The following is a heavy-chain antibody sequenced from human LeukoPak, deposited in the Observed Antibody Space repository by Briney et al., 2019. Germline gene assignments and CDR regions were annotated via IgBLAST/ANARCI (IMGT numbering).Heavy chain of an antibody. CDR2: ISSNGGST. D-gene: IGHD6-19*01. V-gene: IGHV3-64D*06. J-gene: IGHJ4*02. CDR1: GFTFSSYA. Sequence: GGSLRVSCSASGFTFSSYAMHWVRPAPGKGLEYVSAISSNGGSTYYADSVKGRFTISRDNSKNTLYLQMSSLRAEDTAVYYSVKGPSIGWYYYFYYWGQGTLVTVSS. CDR3: VKGPSIGWYYYFYY.